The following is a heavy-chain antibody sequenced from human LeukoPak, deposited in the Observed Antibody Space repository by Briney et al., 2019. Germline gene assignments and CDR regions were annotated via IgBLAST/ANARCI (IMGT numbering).Heavy chain of an antibody. CDR1: GFTFSSYG. CDR3: AKDLRDESFDY. Sequence: GGSLRLSCAASGFTFSSYGMHWVRQAPGKGLEWVAVISYDGSNKYYADSVKGRFTISRDNSENTLYLQMNSLRAEDTAVYYCAKDLRDESFDYWGQGTLVTVSS. J-gene: IGHJ4*02. V-gene: IGHV3-30*18. CDR2: ISYDGSNK. D-gene: IGHD3-10*01.